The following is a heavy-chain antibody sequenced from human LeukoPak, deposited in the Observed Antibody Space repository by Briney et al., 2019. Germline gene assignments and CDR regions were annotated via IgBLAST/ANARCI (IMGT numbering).Heavy chain of an antibody. D-gene: IGHD3-3*01. J-gene: IGHJ4*02. CDR1: GFTISSYS. CDR3: ARGGYDFWSGYFDY. Sequence: PGGSLRLSCAASGFTISSYSMNWVRQAPGKGLEWVSSISSSSSYIYYADSVKGRFTISRDNAKNSLYLQMNSLRAEDTAVYYCARGGYDFWSGYFDYWGQGTLVTVSS. V-gene: IGHV3-21*01. CDR2: ISSSSSYI.